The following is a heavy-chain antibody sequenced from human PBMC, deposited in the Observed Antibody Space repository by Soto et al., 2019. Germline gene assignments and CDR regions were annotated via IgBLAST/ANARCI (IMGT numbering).Heavy chain of an antibody. Sequence: EVQLVESGGGLVQPGGSLRLSCAASGFSFSMYWMSWVRQAPGKGLEWVANIKEDGSQKYYVDSVKGRFTISRDNAKNSLYLQMNSLRAEDTGVYYCARHQVVYRVTDYWGQGTLVTVSS. D-gene: IGHD3-22*01. CDR1: GFSFSMYW. CDR3: ARHQVVYRVTDY. CDR2: IKEDGSQK. J-gene: IGHJ4*02. V-gene: IGHV3-7*01.